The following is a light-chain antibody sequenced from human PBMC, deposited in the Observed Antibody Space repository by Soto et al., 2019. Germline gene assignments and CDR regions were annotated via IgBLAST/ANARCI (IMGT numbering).Light chain of an antibody. CDR2: DAS. CDR3: QQYNSYSWT. V-gene: IGKV1-5*01. CDR1: QSIDIF. Sequence: DIQMTQSPSTLSASVGGRVSITCRASQSIDIFLAWYQQKPGKAPNLLIYDASTLESGVPSRFSGSRSGTEFTLTISSLQPDDFATYYCQQYNSYSWTFGQGTKVEIK. J-gene: IGKJ1*01.